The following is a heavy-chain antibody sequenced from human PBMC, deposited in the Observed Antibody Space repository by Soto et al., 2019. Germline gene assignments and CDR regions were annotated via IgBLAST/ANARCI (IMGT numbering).Heavy chain of an antibody. V-gene: IGHV4-39*01. Sequence: PSETLSLTCSLSGASITSTTYFWAWIRKTPGKGLEWVGSIYYSVKTHYNPSLESRATISVDRSRNQFSLEVKSVTAADTAVYYCAKNLPRTGRFDYCGQRTVAQASS. CDR3: AKNLPRTGRFDY. CDR2: IYYSVKT. J-gene: IGHJ4*02. CDR1: GASITSTTYF.